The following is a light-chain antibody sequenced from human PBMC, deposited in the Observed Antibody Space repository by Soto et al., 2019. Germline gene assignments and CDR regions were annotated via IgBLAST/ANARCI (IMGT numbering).Light chain of an antibody. CDR3: LQDHDYPRT. V-gene: IGKV1-6*01. Sequence: AIQMTQSPTSLSASVGDRVIITCRASQDISKDLGWYQQKPGKAPKFLIYSATSTQSGVPSTLSGSGFGTDFTLTISSLQPEDFATYYCLQDHDYPRTFGQGTKVEF. CDR1: QDISKD. CDR2: SAT. J-gene: IGKJ1*01.